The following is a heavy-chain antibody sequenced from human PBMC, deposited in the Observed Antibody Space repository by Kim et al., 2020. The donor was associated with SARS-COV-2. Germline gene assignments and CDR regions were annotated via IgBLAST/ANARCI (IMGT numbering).Heavy chain of an antibody. Sequence: YAPKVQGRVTMTRDTSTGTVYMELSSLSSEDTAVYYCAREPRDSYYFDYWGQGTLVTVSS. D-gene: IGHD2-21*02. V-gene: IGHV1-46*01. J-gene: IGHJ4*02. CDR3: AREPRDSYYFDY.